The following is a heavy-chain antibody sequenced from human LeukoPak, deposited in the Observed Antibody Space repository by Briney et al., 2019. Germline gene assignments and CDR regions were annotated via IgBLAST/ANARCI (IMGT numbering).Heavy chain of an antibody. J-gene: IGHJ4*02. CDR3: AKGRWLQLYYFDY. V-gene: IGHV3-23*01. CDR1: GFSFSSYG. Sequence: GGSLRLSCAASGFSFSSYGLSWVRQAPGKGLEWVSTISGSGGTPYYADSVKGRFTISRDNSKNTLYLHVNSLTAEDTAVYYCAKGRWLQLYYFDYWGQGTLVTVSS. CDR2: ISGSGGTP. D-gene: IGHD5-24*01.